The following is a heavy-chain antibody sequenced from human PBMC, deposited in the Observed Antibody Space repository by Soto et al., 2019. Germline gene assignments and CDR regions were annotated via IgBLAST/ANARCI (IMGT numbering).Heavy chain of an antibody. CDR1: GGSISSGGYY. J-gene: IGHJ3*02. CDR3: ARADYCSSTSCYMSDAFDI. V-gene: IGHV4-31*03. CDR2: IYYRGST. Sequence: PSETLSLTCTVSGGSISSGGYYWSWIRQHPGKGLEWIGYIYYRGSTYYNPSLKSRVTISVDTSKNQFSLKLSSVTAADTAVYYCARADYCSSTSCYMSDAFDIWGQGTMVT. D-gene: IGHD2-2*02.